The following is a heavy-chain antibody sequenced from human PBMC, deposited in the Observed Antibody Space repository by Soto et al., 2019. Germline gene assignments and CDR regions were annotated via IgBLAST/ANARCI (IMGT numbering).Heavy chain of an antibody. Sequence: SKIHSKASAELNIYYYGMILIRQKQGKGLEWVSGINWNGGSTGYADSVKGRFTISRDNAKNSLYLQMNSLRAEDTALYHCARTTYYDFWSGSNYYYMDVWGKGTTVTVSS. CDR1: ELNIYYYG. D-gene: IGHD3-3*01. J-gene: IGHJ6*03. CDR3: ARTTYYDFWSGSNYYYMDV. V-gene: IGHV3-20*01. CDR2: INWNGGST.